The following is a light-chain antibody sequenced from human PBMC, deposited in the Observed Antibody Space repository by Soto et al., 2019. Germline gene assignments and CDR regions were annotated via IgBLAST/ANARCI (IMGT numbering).Light chain of an antibody. J-gene: IGLJ1*01. CDR3: SSYTSSSTLYV. CDR2: DVS. CDR1: SSDVGGYNY. V-gene: IGLV2-14*01. Sequence: QSALTQPASVSGSPGQSITISCTGTSSDVGGYNYVSWYQQRPGKAPKLMIYDVSNRPSGVSNRFSGSKSGNKASLTISGXXXXXXXXYYXSSYTSSSTLYVFGTGT.